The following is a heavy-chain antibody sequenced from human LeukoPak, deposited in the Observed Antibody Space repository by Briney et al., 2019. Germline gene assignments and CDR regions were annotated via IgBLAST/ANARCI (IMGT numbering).Heavy chain of an antibody. CDR2: ISSGGGTT. CDR1: GFTFSSHA. D-gene: IGHD3-10*01. V-gene: IGHV3-23*01. CDR3: AKDRSGSGYFDY. Sequence: PGGSLRLSCAASGFTFSSHAMSWVRQAPGKGLEWVSRISSGGGTTDYTDSVKGRFTISRDTSKNTLYLKMNSLRAEDTAVYYCAKDRSGSGYFDYWGQGPLVTVSS. J-gene: IGHJ4*02.